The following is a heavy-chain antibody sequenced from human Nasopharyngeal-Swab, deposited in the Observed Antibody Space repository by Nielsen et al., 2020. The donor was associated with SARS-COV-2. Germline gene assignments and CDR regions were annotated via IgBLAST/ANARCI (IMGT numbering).Heavy chain of an antibody. J-gene: IGHJ6*02. CDR2: IYYSGST. V-gene: IGHV4-59*01. Sequence: SETLSLTCTVSGGSISSYYWSWIRQPPGKGLEWIGYIYYSGSTNYNPSLKSRVTISVDTSKNQFSLKLSSVTAADTAVYYCVRDWDGYYYYGMDVWGQGTTVTVSS. CDR3: VRDWDGYYYYGMDV. CDR1: GGSISSYY. D-gene: IGHD1-26*01.